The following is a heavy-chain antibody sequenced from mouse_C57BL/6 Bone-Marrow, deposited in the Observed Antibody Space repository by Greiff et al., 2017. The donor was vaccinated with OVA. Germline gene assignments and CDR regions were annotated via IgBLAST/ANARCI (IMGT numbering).Heavy chain of an antibody. V-gene: IGHV1-50*01. CDR2: IDPSDSYT. J-gene: IGHJ2*01. CDR3: VYYYGSRNY. Sequence: VQLQQPGAELVKPGASVKLSCKASGYTFTSYWMQWVKQRPGQGLEWIGEIDPSDSYTNYHQKFKGKATLTVDTSSSTAYMQLSSLTSEDSAVYDCVYYYGSRNYWGQGTTLTVSS. D-gene: IGHD1-1*01. CDR1: GYTFTSYW.